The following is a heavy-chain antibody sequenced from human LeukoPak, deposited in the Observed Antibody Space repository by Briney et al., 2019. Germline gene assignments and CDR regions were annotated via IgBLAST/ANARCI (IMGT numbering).Heavy chain of an antibody. D-gene: IGHD3-22*01. CDR3: AKDSIYDSSGYYSAGFGAFDI. Sequence: GGSLRLSCAASGFTFSSYGMHWVRQAPGKGLEGVAGISYDGSNKYYADSVKGRFTISRDNSKNTLYLQMNSLRAEDTAVYYCAKDSIYDSSGYYSAGFGAFDIWGQGTMVTVSS. J-gene: IGHJ3*02. CDR2: ISYDGSNK. V-gene: IGHV3-30*18. CDR1: GFTFSSYG.